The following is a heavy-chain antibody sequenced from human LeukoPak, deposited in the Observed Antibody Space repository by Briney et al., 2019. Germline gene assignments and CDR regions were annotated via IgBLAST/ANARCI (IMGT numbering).Heavy chain of an antibody. CDR3: ATSYGGYDAFDI. D-gene: IGHD4-17*01. V-gene: IGHV3-53*01. CDR2: IYSGGNT. CDR1: GFTVITNY. J-gene: IGHJ3*02. Sequence: GGSLRLSCTASGFTVITNYMSWVRQAPGKGLEWVSIIYSGGNTYYADSVKGRFTISRDISKNTLYLQMNSLRAEDTAVYYYATSYGGYDAFDIWGRGTMVTVSA.